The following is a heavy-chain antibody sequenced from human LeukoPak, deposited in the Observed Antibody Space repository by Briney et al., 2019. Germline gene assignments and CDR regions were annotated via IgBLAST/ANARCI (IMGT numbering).Heavy chain of an antibody. CDR3: ARALTNGGTFDY. D-gene: IGHD2-8*01. Sequence: GGSLRLSCAASGFTFSNYAMHWVRQAPGKGLEWEAVISYDGSNKYYADSVKGRFTISRDNSKNTLYLQMDSLRAEATALYYCARALTNGGTFDYWGQGTLVTVSS. CDR1: GFTFSNYA. J-gene: IGHJ4*02. CDR2: ISYDGSNK. V-gene: IGHV3-30-3*01.